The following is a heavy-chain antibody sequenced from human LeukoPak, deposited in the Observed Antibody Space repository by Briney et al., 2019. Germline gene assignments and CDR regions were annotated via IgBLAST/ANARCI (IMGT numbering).Heavy chain of an antibody. J-gene: IGHJ6*02. CDR1: GGSIGSYY. CDR2: IYYSGST. V-gene: IGHV4-59*01. D-gene: IGHD1-26*01. Sequence: SETLSLTCTVSGGSIGSYYWSWIRQPPGKGLEWIGYIYYSGSTNYNPSLKSRVTISVDTSKNQFSLKLSSVTAADTAVYYCAREGSYYYYGMDVWGQGTTVTVSS. CDR3: AREGSYYYYGMDV.